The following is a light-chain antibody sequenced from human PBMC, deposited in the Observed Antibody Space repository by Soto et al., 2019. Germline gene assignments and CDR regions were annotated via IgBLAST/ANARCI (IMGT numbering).Light chain of an antibody. CDR2: ATS. CDR3: QNHESASTWL. CDR1: QDISNY. Sequence: IHMTQSPSSLSASVGDRVTITCRASQDISNYLAWYQQNPGKVPKLLIYATSTLQSGVPSRFSGSRSGTDFTLTISSLQPEDVASYSCQNHESASTWLFGQGTKVDIK. J-gene: IGKJ1*01. V-gene: IGKV1-27*01.